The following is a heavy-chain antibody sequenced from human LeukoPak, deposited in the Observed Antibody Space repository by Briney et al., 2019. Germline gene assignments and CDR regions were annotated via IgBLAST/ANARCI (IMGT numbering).Heavy chain of an antibody. J-gene: IGHJ6*03. V-gene: IGHV4-34*01. CDR2: INDSGST. D-gene: IGHD7-27*01. Sequence: SETLSLICAVYGGSFSGYYWRWIRQSPGKGLEWIGEINDSGSTNYDPSLKSRVTISVDTSKKQISLKLTSVTAADTAVYYCARVAGDPIYYYYYMDVWGKGTTVTVSS. CDR1: GGSFSGYY. CDR3: ARVAGDPIYYYYYMDV.